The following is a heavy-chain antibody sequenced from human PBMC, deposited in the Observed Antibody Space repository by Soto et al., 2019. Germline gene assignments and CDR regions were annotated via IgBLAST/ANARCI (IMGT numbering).Heavy chain of an antibody. CDR3: AKDEGEHSGCFSAYNFDY. CDR1: GFTFSTYG. D-gene: IGHD3-22*01. CDR2: ISADGSNK. V-gene: IGHV3-30*18. Sequence: QVQLVESGGGVVQPGRSLRLSCAASGFTFSTYGMHWVRQAPGKGLQWVAVISADGSNKYYADSVQGRFTISRDNSKNTLYLHVNSLRAEESAVYYCAKDEGEHSGCFSAYNFDYWGQGTLLTESS. J-gene: IGHJ4*02.